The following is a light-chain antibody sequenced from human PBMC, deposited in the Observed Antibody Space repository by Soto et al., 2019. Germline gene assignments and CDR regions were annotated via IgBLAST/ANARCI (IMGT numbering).Light chain of an antibody. CDR1: QSVSSSH. Sequence: EVVLTQSPGTLSLSPGERATLSCRASQSVSSSHLAWYQQKPGQAPRLLIYGAASRATGIPDRFSGSGSGTDFSLTISRLAPEDSAVYFCQQYGGSPLTFGGGTKVDIK. V-gene: IGKV3-20*01. CDR3: QQYGGSPLT. J-gene: IGKJ4*01. CDR2: GAA.